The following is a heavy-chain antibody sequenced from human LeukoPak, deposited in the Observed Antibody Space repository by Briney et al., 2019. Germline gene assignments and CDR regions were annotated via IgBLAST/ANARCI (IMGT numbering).Heavy chain of an antibody. CDR1: GGSISSYY. CDR2: MYYSGST. Sequence: PSETLSLTCTVSGGSISSYYWSWIRQPPGKGLEWIGYMYYSGSTNYNPSLKSRVTISVDTSKNQFSLKLSSVTAADTAVYYCARGSKPAAMGGYYHYYYMDVWGKGTTVTVSS. J-gene: IGHJ6*03. D-gene: IGHD2-2*01. V-gene: IGHV4-59*01. CDR3: ARGSKPAAMGGYYHYYYMDV.